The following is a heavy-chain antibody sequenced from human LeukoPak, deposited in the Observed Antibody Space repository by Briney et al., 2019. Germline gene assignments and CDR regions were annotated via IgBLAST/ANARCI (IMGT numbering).Heavy chain of an antibody. J-gene: IGHJ4*02. V-gene: IGHV3-30*02. CDR2: IRYDGSNK. CDR3: AKDHMTTLDY. CDR1: GFTFSSYG. Sequence: GGSLRLSSAASGFTFSSYGMHWVRQAPGKGLEWVAFIRYDGSNKYYADSVKGRFTISRDNSKNTLYLQMNSLRAEDTAVYYCAKDHMTTLDYWGQRTLVTVSS. D-gene: IGHD4-11*01.